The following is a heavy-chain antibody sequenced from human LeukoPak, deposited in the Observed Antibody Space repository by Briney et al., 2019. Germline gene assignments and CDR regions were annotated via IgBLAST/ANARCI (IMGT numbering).Heavy chain of an antibody. CDR1: GFTFSIYG. Sequence: PGGSLRVSCVASGFTFSIYGLAWVRQAPGKGLEWVSSISGGGSNIYYGDSVKGRFTISRDNSKNRLYLQLNSLRVEDTAIYYCAKAQASKVTAAFSRGFDHWGQGTLVTVSS. CDR3: AKAQASKVTAAFSRGFDH. J-gene: IGHJ5*02. V-gene: IGHV3-23*01. CDR2: ISGGGSNI. D-gene: IGHD6-13*01.